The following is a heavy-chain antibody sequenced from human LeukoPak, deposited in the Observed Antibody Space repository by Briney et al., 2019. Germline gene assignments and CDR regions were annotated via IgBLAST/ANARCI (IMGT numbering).Heavy chain of an antibody. CDR3: ARLVAGAGAFDI. CDR1: GGSISSYY. CDR2: IYYSGST. V-gene: IGHV4-59*08. J-gene: IGHJ3*02. D-gene: IGHD6-19*01. Sequence: SETLSLTCTVSGGSISSYYWSWIRQPPGKGLEWIGYIYYSGSTNYNPSLKSRVTISVDTSKNQFSLKLSSVTAADTAVYYCARLVAGAGAFDIWGQGTMVTVSS.